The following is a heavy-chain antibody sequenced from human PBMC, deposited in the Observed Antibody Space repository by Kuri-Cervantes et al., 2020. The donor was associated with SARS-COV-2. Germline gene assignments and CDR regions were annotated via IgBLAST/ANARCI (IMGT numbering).Heavy chain of an antibody. Sequence: GGSLRLSCAASGFTFDDYGMSWVRQAPGKGLEWVSGINWNGGSTGYADSVKGRFTISRDNAKNSLYLQMNSLKTEDTAVYYCTQYDFWSGYYLTYWGQGTLVTVSS. V-gene: IGHV3-20*04. CDR3: TQYDFWSGYYLTY. CDR2: INWNGGST. J-gene: IGHJ4*02. D-gene: IGHD3-3*01. CDR1: GFTFDDYG.